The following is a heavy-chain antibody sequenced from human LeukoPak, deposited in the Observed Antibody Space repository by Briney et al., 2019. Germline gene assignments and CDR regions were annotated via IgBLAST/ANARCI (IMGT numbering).Heavy chain of an antibody. Sequence: SETLSLTCTVSGGSISSSSYYWGWIRQPPGKGLEWIGSIYYSGSTYYNPSLKSRVTISVDTSKNQFSLKLSSVTAADTAVYYCARHSVAYYYDSSGSPAAFDIWGQGTMVTVSS. CDR1: GGSISSSSYY. D-gene: IGHD3-22*01. CDR2: IYYSGST. J-gene: IGHJ3*02. CDR3: ARHSVAYYYDSSGSPAAFDI. V-gene: IGHV4-39*01.